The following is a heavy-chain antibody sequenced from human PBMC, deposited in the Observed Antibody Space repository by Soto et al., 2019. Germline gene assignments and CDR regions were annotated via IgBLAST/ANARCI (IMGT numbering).Heavy chain of an antibody. CDR3: SRSEVGDYMDV. J-gene: IGHJ6*03. CDR1: ENTFTNYD. CDR2: LNPHNGNT. V-gene: IGHV1-8*01. Sequence: QAQLEQSGAEVKEPGASVKVSCKASENTFTNYDIIWVRQAPGQGLEGMGWLNPHNGNTGYAPKFRGRVTMTRDPSKRTTFMEMSSLRAEETAVYSCSRSEVGDYMDVWGTGTTVTVSS. D-gene: IGHD3-3*01.